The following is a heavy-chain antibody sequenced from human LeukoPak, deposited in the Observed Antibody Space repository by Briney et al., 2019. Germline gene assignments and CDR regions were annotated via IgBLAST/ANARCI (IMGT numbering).Heavy chain of an antibody. CDR1: GGSISSSNW. V-gene: IGHV4-4*02. D-gene: IGHD1-26*01. CDR2: IYHSGST. Sequence: SETLSLTCAVSGGSISSSNWWSWVRQPPGKGLEWIGEIYHSGSTNYNPSFKNRVTMSVDTSKNQTSPKLSSVTAADTAVYYCAKGGSIWGQGTMVTVSS. CDR3: AKGGSI. J-gene: IGHJ3*02.